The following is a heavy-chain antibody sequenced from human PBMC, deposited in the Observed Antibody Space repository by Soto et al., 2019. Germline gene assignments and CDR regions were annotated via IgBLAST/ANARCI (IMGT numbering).Heavy chain of an antibody. CDR3: AGSDGYNFNGVAS. CDR1: GYTFASYD. J-gene: IGHJ5*01. V-gene: IGHV1-8*01. D-gene: IGHD2-21*01. CDR2: MNPNSGNT. Sequence: QVQLVQSGAEVKTPGASVKVSCKASGYTFASYDINWVRQAPGQGLGWMGWMNPNSGNTGYAQKSPXRXXMTRDTALSTAHMELSSLRNEDPAVYFCAGSDGYNFNGVASWGQGPVVTVSA.